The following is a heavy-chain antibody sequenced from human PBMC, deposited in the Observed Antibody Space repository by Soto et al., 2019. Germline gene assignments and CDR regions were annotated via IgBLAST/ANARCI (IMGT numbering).Heavy chain of an antibody. CDR3: ARGTRSGSYYYYGLDV. CDR2: IIPIFGTT. D-gene: IGHD1-26*01. CDR1: GGTFSSYA. V-gene: IGHV1-69*06. J-gene: IGHJ6*02. Sequence: QVQLVQSEAEVKKPGSSVKVSCKASGGTFSSYAISWVRQAPGQGLEWMGGIIPIFGTTNYARRFQGRVTITADKSTSTAYMELRSLRSEDTAVYYCARGTRSGSYYYYGLDVWGQGTTVTVSS.